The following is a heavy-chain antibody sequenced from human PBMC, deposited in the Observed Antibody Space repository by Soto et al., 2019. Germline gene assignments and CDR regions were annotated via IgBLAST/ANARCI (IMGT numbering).Heavy chain of an antibody. CDR3: ARGSRITGTTWFDP. J-gene: IGHJ5*02. CDR1: GGSISSYY. Sequence: SETLSLTCTVSGGSISSYYWSWIRQPPGKGLEWIGYIYYSGSTNYNPSLKSRVTISVDTSKNQFSLKLSSVTAADTAVYYCARGSRITGTTWFDPWGQGTLVTVSS. D-gene: IGHD1-7*01. V-gene: IGHV4-59*01. CDR2: IYYSGST.